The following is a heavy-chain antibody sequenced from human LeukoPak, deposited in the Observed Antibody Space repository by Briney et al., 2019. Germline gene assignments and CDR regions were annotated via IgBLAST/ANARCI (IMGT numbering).Heavy chain of an antibody. D-gene: IGHD5-18*01. CDR3: AKDGNLRGYSYGPGVHWFDP. Sequence: GGSLRLSCAASGFTFSSYAMSWVRQAPGKGLEWVSAISGSGGSTYYADSVKGRFTISRDNSKNTLYLQMNSLRAEDTAVYYCAKDGNLRGYSYGPGVHWFDPWAREPWSPSPQ. V-gene: IGHV3-23*01. J-gene: IGHJ5*02. CDR1: GFTFSSYA. CDR2: ISGSGGST.